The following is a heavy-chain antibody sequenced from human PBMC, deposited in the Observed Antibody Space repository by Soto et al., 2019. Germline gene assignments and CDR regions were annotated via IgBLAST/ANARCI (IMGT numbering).Heavy chain of an antibody. CDR1: GFIISSYA. Sequence: EVHLLESGGGLVQPGGSLRLSCAASGFIISSYAMSWVRQAPGKGLEWVSAITGSGGTTYYADSVKGRFTISRDNSKNTLYLQMDSLRAEDTAVYYCAREVSGTSFDYWGQGTLVTVSS. CDR2: ITGSGGTT. J-gene: IGHJ4*02. V-gene: IGHV3-23*01. CDR3: AREVSGTSFDY. D-gene: IGHD1-7*01.